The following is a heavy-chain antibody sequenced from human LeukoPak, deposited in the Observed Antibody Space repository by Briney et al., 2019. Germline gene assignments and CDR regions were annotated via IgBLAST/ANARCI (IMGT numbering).Heavy chain of an antibody. CDR1: GYTFTGYY. CDR2: INPNSGGT. CDR3: ARDFSYYGSGSYSEY. J-gene: IGHJ4*02. Sequence: ASVKVSCKASGYTFTGYYMHWVRQAPGQGLEWMGWINPNSGGTNYAQKFQGRVTMTRDTSISTAYMELSRLRSDDTAVYYCARDFSYYGSGSYSEYWGQGTLVTVSS. V-gene: IGHV1-2*02. D-gene: IGHD3-10*01.